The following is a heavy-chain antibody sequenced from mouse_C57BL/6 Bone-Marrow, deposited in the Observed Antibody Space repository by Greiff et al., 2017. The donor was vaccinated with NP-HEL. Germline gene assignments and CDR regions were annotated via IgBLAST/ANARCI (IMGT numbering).Heavy chain of an antibody. CDR2: TFYSGIT. CDR3: ARDRYYGSGGWYFDV. CDR1: GFSINSDCY. J-gene: IGHJ1*03. V-gene: IGHV3-3*01. Sequence: ESGPSLVRPSQTLSLTCTVTGFSINSDCYWIWIRQFPGNKLEYIGYTFYSGITYYNPSLESRTYITRDTSKNQFSLKLSSVTTEDTATYYCARDRYYGSGGWYFDVWGTGTTVTVSS. D-gene: IGHD1-1*01.